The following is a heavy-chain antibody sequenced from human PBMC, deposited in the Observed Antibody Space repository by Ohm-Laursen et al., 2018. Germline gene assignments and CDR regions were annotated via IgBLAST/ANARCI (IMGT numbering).Heavy chain of an antibody. V-gene: IGHV3-48*03. Sequence: SLRLSCAASGFIFSSYEMNWVRQAPGKGLEWVSYISSSGTTIYYADSVKGRFTISRDNAKNSLYLQMNSLRAEDTAVYYCARVSRGTLQSPWGQGTLVTVSS. CDR2: ISSSGTTI. CDR3: ARVSRGTLQSP. CDR1: GFIFSSYE. D-gene: IGHD5-24*01. J-gene: IGHJ5*02.